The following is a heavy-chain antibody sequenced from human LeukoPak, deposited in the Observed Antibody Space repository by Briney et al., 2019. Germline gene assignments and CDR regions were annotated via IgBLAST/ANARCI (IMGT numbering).Heavy chain of an antibody. D-gene: IGHD1-26*01. CDR1: GFTFSSYA. CDR3: AKKGATTGDFDY. V-gene: IGHV3-23*01. Sequence: GGSLRLSCAASGFTFSSYAMSWVRQAPGKGLEWVSAISGSGGDTYYADSVRGRFTISRDNSKNTLYLQMNSLRAEDTAVYYCAKKGATTGDFDYWGQGTLVTVSS. CDR2: ISGSGGDT. J-gene: IGHJ4*02.